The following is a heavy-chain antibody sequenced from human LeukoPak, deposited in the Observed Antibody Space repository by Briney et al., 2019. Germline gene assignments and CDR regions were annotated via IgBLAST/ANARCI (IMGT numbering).Heavy chain of an antibody. CDR1: GGSISSYY. V-gene: IGHV4-59*01. CDR2: IYYSGST. CDR3: ARTSGDTIFGDIDY. D-gene: IGHD3-3*01. Sequence: SETLSLTCTVSGGSISSYYWSWIRQPPGKGLEWIGYIYYSGSTNYIPSLKSRVTISVDTSKNQFSLKLSSVTAADTAVYYCARTSGDTIFGDIDYWGQGTLVTVSS. J-gene: IGHJ4*02.